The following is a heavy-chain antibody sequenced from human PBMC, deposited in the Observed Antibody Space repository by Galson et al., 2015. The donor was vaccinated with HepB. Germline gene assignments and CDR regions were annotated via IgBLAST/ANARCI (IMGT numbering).Heavy chain of an antibody. CDR3: TATLGATGVGWVDY. Sequence: LRLSCAASGFTFSNAWMSWVRQAPGKGLEWVGRIRSKANSYATAYAASVKGRFTISRDDSKNTAYLQMNSLKTEDTAVYYCTATLGATGVGWVDYWGQGTLVTVSS. D-gene: IGHD1-26*01. V-gene: IGHV3-73*01. CDR1: GFTFSNAW. CDR2: IRSKANSYAT. J-gene: IGHJ4*02.